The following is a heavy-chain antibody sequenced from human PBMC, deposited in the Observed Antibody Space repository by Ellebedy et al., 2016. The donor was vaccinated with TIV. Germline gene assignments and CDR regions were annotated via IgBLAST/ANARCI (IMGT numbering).Heavy chain of an antibody. CDR2: ISHSSLTI. Sequence: GESLKISCAASGFTFTSYSMNWVRQAPGKGLEWVAYISHSSLTIYYADSVKGRLTVSRDNAKNSLYLQMSSLRDDDTAIYFCARDMAWGNERVNDALDIWGQGTMVTVSP. V-gene: IGHV3-48*02. D-gene: IGHD7-27*01. J-gene: IGHJ3*02. CDR1: GFTFTSYS. CDR3: ARDMAWGNERVNDALDI.